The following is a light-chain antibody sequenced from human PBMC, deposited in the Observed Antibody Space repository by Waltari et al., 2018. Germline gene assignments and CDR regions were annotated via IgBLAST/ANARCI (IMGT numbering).Light chain of an antibody. Sequence: IQMTQSPSSLSASVGDRVTITCRASQGINSNLAWYQQKPGEIPKVLIYEASSLESGTPSRLSGSGSGTDFTLTISSLHSEDFATYDCQHYYNSPHSFGQGTKVEVK. J-gene: IGKJ2*03. CDR2: EAS. CDR3: QHYYNSPHS. V-gene: IGKV1D-13*01. CDR1: QGINSN.